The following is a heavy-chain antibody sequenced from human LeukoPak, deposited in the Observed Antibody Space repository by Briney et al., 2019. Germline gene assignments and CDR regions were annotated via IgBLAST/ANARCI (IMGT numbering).Heavy chain of an antibody. D-gene: IGHD6-13*01. CDR1: GFTFSSYG. CDR2: ISYDGSNK. CDR3: AKDLGAAAGYFDY. Sequence: GGSLRLSCAASGFTFSSYGMHWVRQASGKGLEWVAVISYDGSNKYYADSVKGRFTISRDNSKNTLYLQMNSLRAEDTAVHYCAKDLGAAAGYFDYWGQGTLVTVSS. V-gene: IGHV3-30*18. J-gene: IGHJ4*02.